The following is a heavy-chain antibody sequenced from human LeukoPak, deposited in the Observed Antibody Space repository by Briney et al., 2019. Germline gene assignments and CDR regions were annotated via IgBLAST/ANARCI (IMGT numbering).Heavy chain of an antibody. CDR1: GYTFTGYY. V-gene: IGHV1-2*02. J-gene: IGHJ4*02. D-gene: IGHD3-10*01. CDR2: INPNSGGT. Sequence: GASVKVSCKASGYTFTGYYMHWVRQAPGQGLEWMGWINPNSGGTNYAQKFQGRVTMTRDTSISTAYMEPSRLRSDDTAVYYCARDSYIRRRGFDYWGQGTLVTVSS. CDR3: ARDSYIRRRGFDY.